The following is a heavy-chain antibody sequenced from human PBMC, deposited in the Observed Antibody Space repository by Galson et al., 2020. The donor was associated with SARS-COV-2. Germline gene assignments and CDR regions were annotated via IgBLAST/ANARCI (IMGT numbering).Heavy chain of an antibody. CDR3: ATAPVLHCTNCVCYPYRPNWCDP. Sequence: ASVTVSCKVSGYTLTELSMHWVRQATGKGPEWMGGFDPEDGETIYAPKFQGRVTMTEDTSTDTAYVERSSLRSEDTAVYYCATAPVLHCTNCVCYPYRPNWCDPCGQGTLVTGSS. CDR1: GYTLTELS. V-gene: IGHV1-24*01. CDR2: FDPEDGET. J-gene: IGHJ5*02. D-gene: IGHD2-8*01.